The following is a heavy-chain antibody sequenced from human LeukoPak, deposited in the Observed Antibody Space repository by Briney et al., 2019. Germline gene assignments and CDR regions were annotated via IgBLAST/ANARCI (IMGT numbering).Heavy chain of an antibody. J-gene: IGHJ5*02. CDR1: GASITSGDYY. V-gene: IGHV4-30-2*01. CDR3: ARDRSSSLFDH. Sequence: PSQTLSLTCTVSGASITSGDYYWTWIRQPPGKGLEWIGYIYHSGNTYYNPSLKSRVTISVDRSRNQFSLKLTSVTAADTAVYYCARDRSSSLFDHWGQGTLVTVSS. CDR2: IYHSGNT. D-gene: IGHD6-13*01.